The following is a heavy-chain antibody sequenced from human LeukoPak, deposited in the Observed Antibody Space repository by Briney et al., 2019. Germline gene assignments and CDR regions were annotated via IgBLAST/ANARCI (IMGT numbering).Heavy chain of an antibody. D-gene: IGHD6-13*01. Sequence: GGSLRLSCAASGFTFSSYAMSWVRQAPGKGPEWVSAISGSGGSTYYADSVKGRFTISRDNSKNTLYLQMNSLRAEDTAVYYCAKGDRYSSSWFIGSIHYWGQGTLVTVSS. CDR2: ISGSGGST. V-gene: IGHV3-23*01. J-gene: IGHJ4*02. CDR1: GFTFSSYA. CDR3: AKGDRYSSSWFIGSIHY.